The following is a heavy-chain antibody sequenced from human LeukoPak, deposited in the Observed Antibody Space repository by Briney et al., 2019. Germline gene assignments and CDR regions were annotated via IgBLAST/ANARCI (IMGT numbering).Heavy chain of an antibody. D-gene: IGHD3-3*01. J-gene: IGHJ4*02. CDR2: ISAYNGNT. CDR1: GYTFTSYG. V-gene: IGHV1-18*01. CDR3: ARDRYYDFWSGYYTGGCCDY. Sequence: GASVKVSCKASGYTFTSYGISWVRQAPGQGLEWMGWISAYNGNTNYAQKLQGRVTMTTDTSTSTAYMELRSLRSDDTAVYYCARDRYYDFWSGYYTGGCCDYWGQGTLVTVSS.